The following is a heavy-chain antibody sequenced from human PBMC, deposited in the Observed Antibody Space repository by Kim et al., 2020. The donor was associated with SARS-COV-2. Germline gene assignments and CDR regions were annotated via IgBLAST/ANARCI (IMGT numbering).Heavy chain of an antibody. CDR3: ARDHIAVAGRGGYYYYGMDV. CDR1: GGSISSGGYY. J-gene: IGHJ6*02. CDR2: IYYSGST. Sequence: SETLSLTCTVSGGSISSGGYYWSWIRQHPGKGLEWIGYIYYSGSTYYNPSLKSRVTISVDTSKNQFSLKLSSVTAADTAVYYCARDHIAVAGRGGYYYYGMDVWGQGTTVTVSS. D-gene: IGHD6-19*01. V-gene: IGHV4-31*03.